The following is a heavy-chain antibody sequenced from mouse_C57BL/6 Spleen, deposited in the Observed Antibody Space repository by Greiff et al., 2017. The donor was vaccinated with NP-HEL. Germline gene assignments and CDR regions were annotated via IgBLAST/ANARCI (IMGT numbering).Heavy chain of an antibody. Sequence: VQLQQPGAELVMPGASVKLSCKASGYTFTSYWMHWVKQRPGQGLEWIGEIDPSDSYTNYNQKFKGKSTLTVDKSSSTAYMQLSSLTSEDSAVYYCARGISHYYGSSYWYFDVWAQGPRSPSPQ. CDR1: GYTFTSYW. CDR2: IDPSDSYT. D-gene: IGHD1-1*01. J-gene: IGHJ1*03. V-gene: IGHV1-69*01. CDR3: ARGISHYYGSSYWYFDV.